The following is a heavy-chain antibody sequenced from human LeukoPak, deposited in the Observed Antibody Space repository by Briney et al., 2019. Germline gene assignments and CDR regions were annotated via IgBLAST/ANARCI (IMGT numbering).Heavy chain of an antibody. D-gene: IGHD3-16*01. J-gene: IGHJ4*02. CDR3: ARKDLSVWAPDY. CDR2: INHSGST. CDR1: GGSFSGYY. Sequence: PSETLSLTCAVYGGSFSGYYWSWIRQPPGKGLEWIGEINHSGSTNYNPSLKSRVTISVDTSKNQFSLKLSSVTAADTAVYYCARKDLSVWAPDYWGQGTLATVSS. V-gene: IGHV4-34*01.